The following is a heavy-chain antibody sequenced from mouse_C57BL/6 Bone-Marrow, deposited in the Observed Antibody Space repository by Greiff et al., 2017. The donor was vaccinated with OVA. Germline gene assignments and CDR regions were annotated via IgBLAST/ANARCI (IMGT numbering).Heavy chain of an antibody. V-gene: IGHV10-1*01. CDR2: IRSKSNNYAT. CDR3: VREDYYGSGAMDY. D-gene: IGHD1-1*01. J-gene: IGHJ4*01. CDR1: GFSFNTYA. Sequence: EVKLVESGGGLVQPKGSLKLSCAASGFSFNTYAMNWVRQAPGKGLEWVARIRSKSNNYATYYADSVKDRFTNYRDDSESMLYLQMNNLKTEDTAMYYCVREDYYGSGAMDYWGQGTSVTVSS.